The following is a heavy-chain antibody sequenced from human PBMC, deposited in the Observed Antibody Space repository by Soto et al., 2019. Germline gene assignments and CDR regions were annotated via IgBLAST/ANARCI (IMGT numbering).Heavy chain of an antibody. V-gene: IGHV4-39*01. CDR3: ASRLYCSGGSCYDFDY. CDR1: GGSISSSSYY. CDR2: IYYSGST. D-gene: IGHD2-15*01. J-gene: IGHJ4*02. Sequence: PSETLSLTCTVSGGSISSSSYYWGGIRQPPGKGLEWIGSIYYSGSTYYNPSLKSRVTISVDTSKNQFSLKLSSVTAADTAVYYCASRLYCSGGSCYDFDYWGQGTMVTVSS.